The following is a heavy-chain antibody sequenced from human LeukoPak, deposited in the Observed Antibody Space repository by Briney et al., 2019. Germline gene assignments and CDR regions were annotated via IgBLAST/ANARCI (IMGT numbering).Heavy chain of an antibody. Sequence: GGSLRLSCAASGFSISTYWMSWVRQAPGRGLEWVANIKQDGSKKYYVDSVKGRFTMSRDNAKNSLYLQMSRLRAEDTAVYYCARGYCSGGVCYSIYFDYWGQGTLVTVSS. CDR2: IKQDGSKK. J-gene: IGHJ4*02. CDR1: GFSISTYW. V-gene: IGHV3-7*01. D-gene: IGHD2-15*01. CDR3: ARGYCSGGVCYSIYFDY.